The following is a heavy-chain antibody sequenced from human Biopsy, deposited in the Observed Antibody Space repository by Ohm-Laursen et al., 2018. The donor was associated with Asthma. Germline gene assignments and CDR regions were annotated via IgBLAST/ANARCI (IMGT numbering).Heavy chain of an antibody. D-gene: IGHD1-26*01. J-gene: IGHJ4*02. Sequence: SLRLSCAASGFSFSNYGMHWVRQAPGEGLDWVAVISFDGTNRNYTDSVKGRFTISRDNSRNTLHLQMNSLRAEDTAVYYCAKDVFPGWELRRGPDYWGQGTLVTVSS. CDR1: GFSFSNYG. CDR2: ISFDGTNR. CDR3: AKDVFPGWELRRGPDY. V-gene: IGHV3-30*18.